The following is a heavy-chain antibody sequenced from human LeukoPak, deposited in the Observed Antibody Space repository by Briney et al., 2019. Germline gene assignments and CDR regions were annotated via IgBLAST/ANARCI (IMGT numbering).Heavy chain of an antibody. CDR3: ARENLVGDAFDI. CDR2: ISSSSSYI. CDR1: GFIFSTYS. V-gene: IGHV3-21*01. D-gene: IGHD3-16*01. J-gene: IGHJ4*02. Sequence: GGSLRLSCAASGFIFSTYSMNWVRQAPGKGLEWVSSISSSSSYIYYADSVKGRFTISRDNAKNSLYLQMNSLRAEDTAVYYCARENLVGDAFDIWGQGTLVTVSS.